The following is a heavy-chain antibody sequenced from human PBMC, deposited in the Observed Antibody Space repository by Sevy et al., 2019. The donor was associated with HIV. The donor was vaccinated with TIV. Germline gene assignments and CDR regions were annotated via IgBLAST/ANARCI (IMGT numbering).Heavy chain of an antibody. CDR2: LSFGCGEI. D-gene: IGHD2-8*01. J-gene: IGHJ4*02. CDR3: AREGCTKPHDY. Sequence: GSLRLSCAASGFTFSKYSMSWVRQPPGKGLEWVSTLSFGCGEINYADSVQGRFTISRDNSKSSVYLQMNNLRPEDTAVYYCAREGCTKPHDYWGQGTLVTVSS. V-gene: IGHV3-23*01. CDR1: GFTFSKYS.